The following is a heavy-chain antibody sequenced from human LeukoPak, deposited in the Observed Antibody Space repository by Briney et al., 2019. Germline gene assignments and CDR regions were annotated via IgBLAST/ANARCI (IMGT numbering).Heavy chain of an antibody. J-gene: IGHJ6*04. CDR2: ISSSGSTI. CDR3: AELGITMIGGV. Sequence: GSLRLSCAASGFTFSSYCMNWVRQAPGKGLEGVSYISSSGSTIYYADSVKGRFTISRDNAKNSLYLQMNSLRAEDTAVYYCAELGITMIGGVWGKGTTVTISS. D-gene: IGHD3-10*02. V-gene: IGHV3-48*04. CDR1: GFTFSSYC.